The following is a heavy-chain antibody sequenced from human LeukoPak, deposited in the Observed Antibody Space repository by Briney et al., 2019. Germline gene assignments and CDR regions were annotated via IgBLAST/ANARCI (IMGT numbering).Heavy chain of an antibody. D-gene: IGHD3-22*01. J-gene: IGHJ4*02. CDR2: ISAYNGNT. CDR1: GYTFTSYG. Sequence: ASVKVSCKASGYTFTSYGISWVRQAPGQGLEWMGWISAYNGNTNYAQKLQGRVTMTTDTSTSTAYMELSSLRSEDTAVYYCASRGGYDSSGYYSIDYWGQGTLVTVSS. V-gene: IGHV1-18*01. CDR3: ASRGGYDSSGYYSIDY.